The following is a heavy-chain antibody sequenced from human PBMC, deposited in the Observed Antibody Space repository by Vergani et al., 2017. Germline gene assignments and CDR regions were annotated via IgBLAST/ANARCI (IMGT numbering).Heavy chain of an antibody. D-gene: IGHD6-13*01. CDR1: GFIFSDYY. V-gene: IGHV3-11*01. Sequence: QVQLVESGGGLVKPGGSLRLSCAASGFIFSDYYMSWIRQAPGKGLEWVSYISSSGSTKYYADPVKGRFTMARDNTKKSLYLHMNSLRAEDTAVYYCARGYRSSWPYYYYMDVWGKGTTVTVSS. J-gene: IGHJ6*03. CDR2: ISSSGSTK. CDR3: ARGYRSSWPYYYYMDV.